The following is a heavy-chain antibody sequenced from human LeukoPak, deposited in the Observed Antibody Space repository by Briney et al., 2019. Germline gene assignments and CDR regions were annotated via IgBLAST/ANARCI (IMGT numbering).Heavy chain of an antibody. J-gene: IGHJ4*02. V-gene: IGHV3-7*01. Sequence: PGGSLRLSCAASGFTFSSYWMSWVRQAPGKGLEWVANIKQDGSEKYYVDSVKGRFTISRDNAKSSLYLQMNSLRAEDTAVYYCARGSGGSYHDYWGQGTLVTVSS. CDR2: IKQDGSEK. D-gene: IGHD5-18*01. CDR1: GFTFSSYW. CDR3: ARGSGGSYHDY.